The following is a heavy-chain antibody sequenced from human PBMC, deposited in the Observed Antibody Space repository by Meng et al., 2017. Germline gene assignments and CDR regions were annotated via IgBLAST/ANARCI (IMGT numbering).Heavy chain of an antibody. D-gene: IGHD5-18*01. CDR2: ISYDGSNK. Sequence: QGKRVESGGGGVQPGRSLRRSWSASGFTFSSYAMHWVRQAPGKGLEWVAVISYDGSNKYYADSVKGRFTISRDNSKNTLYLQMNSLRAEDTAVYYCARSHVDTAATYIDYWGQGTLVTVSS. V-gene: IGHV3-30*01. CDR1: GFTFSSYA. CDR3: ARSHVDTAATYIDY. J-gene: IGHJ4*02.